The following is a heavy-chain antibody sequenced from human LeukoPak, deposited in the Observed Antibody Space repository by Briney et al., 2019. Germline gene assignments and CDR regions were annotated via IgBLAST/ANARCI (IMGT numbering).Heavy chain of an antibody. CDR1: GFTFSSYS. Sequence: PGGSLRLSCAASGFTFSSYSMNWVRQAPGKGLEWVSSISSSSSYIYYADSVKGRFTISRDNAKNSLYLQMNSLRAEDTAVYYCAKIGDPFGELYAPFDYWGQGTLVTVSS. D-gene: IGHD3-10*01. J-gene: IGHJ4*02. V-gene: IGHV3-21*04. CDR2: ISSSSSYI. CDR3: AKIGDPFGELYAPFDY.